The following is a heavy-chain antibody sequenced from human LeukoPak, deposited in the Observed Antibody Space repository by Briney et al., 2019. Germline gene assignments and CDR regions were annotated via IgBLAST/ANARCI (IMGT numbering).Heavy chain of an antibody. D-gene: IGHD2/OR15-2a*01. CDR3: ATNSSLIRGEFKF. CDR1: GFTFSNYW. Sequence: GGSLRLSCEGSGFTFSNYWMGWVRQAPGKGLQWVANIKTDGSEKYYVDSVKGRFTISRDNAKNSLYLQMNSLRAEDTAVYYCATNSSLIRGEFKFWGQGTLPTASS. CDR2: IKTDGSEK. J-gene: IGHJ4*02. V-gene: IGHV3-7*01.